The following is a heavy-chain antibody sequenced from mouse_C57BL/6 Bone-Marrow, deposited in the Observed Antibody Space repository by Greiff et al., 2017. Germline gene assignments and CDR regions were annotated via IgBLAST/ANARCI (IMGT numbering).Heavy chain of an antibody. CDR2: IYPRSGNT. CDR1: GYTFTSYG. D-gene: IGHD1-1*01. CDR3: ARERPITTVVAPFAY. J-gene: IGHJ3*01. V-gene: IGHV1-81*01. Sequence: QVHVKQSGAELARPGASVKLSCKASGYTFTSYGISWVKQRTGQGLEWIGEIYPRSGNTYYNEKFKGKDTLTADKSSSTAYMELRSLTSEDSAVYFCARERPITTVVAPFAYWGQGTLVTVAA.